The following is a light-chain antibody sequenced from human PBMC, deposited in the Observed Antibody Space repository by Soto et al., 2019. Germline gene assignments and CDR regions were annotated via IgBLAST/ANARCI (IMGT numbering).Light chain of an antibody. CDR1: LNIGDS. J-gene: IGKJ1*01. CDR2: GAS. CDR3: LQTYNLPRT. Sequence: DIQMTQSASSLSASVGDRFTITCLASLNIGDSLSWFQQKAGKPPTQLIYGASALQSGVPVRFSGSASGTDFTLTIRNMQREDFATYYCLQTYNLPRTFGQGTKVDIK. V-gene: IGKV1-39*01.